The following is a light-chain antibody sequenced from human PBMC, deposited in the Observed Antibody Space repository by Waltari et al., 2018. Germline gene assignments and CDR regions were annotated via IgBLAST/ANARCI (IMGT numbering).Light chain of an antibody. CDR3: QQYYTTPYT. V-gene: IGKV4-1*01. CDR2: WAS. J-gene: IGKJ2*01. Sequence: DIVMTQSPDSLAVSLGERAPINCKSSQSVLYSSNNKNYLAWYQQKPGQPPKLLIYWASTRESWVPDRFSGSGSGTDFTLTVSSLQAEDVAVYYCQQYYTTPYTFGQGTKLEIK. CDR1: QSVLYSSNNKNY.